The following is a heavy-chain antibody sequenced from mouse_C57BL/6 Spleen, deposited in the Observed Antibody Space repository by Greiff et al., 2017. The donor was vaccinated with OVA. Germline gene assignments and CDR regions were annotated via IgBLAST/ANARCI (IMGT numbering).Heavy chain of an antibody. CDR2: IDPANGNT. D-gene: IGHD1-1*01. J-gene: IGHJ1*03. Sequence: EVQLQESVAELVRPGASVKLSCTASGFNIKNTYMHWVKQRPEQGLEWIGRIDPANGNTKYAPKFQGKATITADTSSNTAYLQLSSLTSEDTAIYYRARGPHYYGSSYPYWYFDVWGTGTTVTVSS. CDR1: GFNIKNTY. CDR3: ARGPHYYGSSYPYWYFDV. V-gene: IGHV14-3*01.